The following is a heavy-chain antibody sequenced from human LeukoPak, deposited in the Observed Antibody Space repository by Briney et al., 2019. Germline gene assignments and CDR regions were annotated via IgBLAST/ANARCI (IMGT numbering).Heavy chain of an antibody. CDR1: GGTFSSYA. D-gene: IGHD3-22*01. CDR3: ARYSLGYYDSSGYYNFDY. Sequence: SVKVSCKASGGTFSSYAISWVRQAPGQGLEWLGGIIPIFGTASYAQKFQGRVTITADESTSTAYMELSSLRSEDTAVYYCARYSLGYYDSSGYYNFDYWGQGTLVTVSS. CDR2: IIPIFGTA. V-gene: IGHV1-69*01. J-gene: IGHJ4*02.